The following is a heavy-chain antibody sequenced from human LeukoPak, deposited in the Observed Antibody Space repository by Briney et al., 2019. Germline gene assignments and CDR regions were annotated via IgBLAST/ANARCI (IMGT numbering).Heavy chain of an antibody. CDR3: ARGRFLEWLSTYYYYYMDV. D-gene: IGHD3-3*01. V-gene: IGHV1-8*03. J-gene: IGHJ6*03. CDR1: GYTFTSYD. CDR2: MNPYNGNT. Sequence: ASVKLSCKASGYTFTSYDINWVRQATGQGLEWMGWMNPYNGNTVYAQKFQGRVTITRNTSISTAYMELSRLRSEDTAVYDCARGRFLEWLSTYYYYYMDVWGKGTTVTVSS.